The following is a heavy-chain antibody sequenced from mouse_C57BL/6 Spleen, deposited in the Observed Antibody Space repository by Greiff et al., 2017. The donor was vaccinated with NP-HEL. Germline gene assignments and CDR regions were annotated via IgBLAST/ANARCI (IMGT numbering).Heavy chain of an antibody. D-gene: IGHD3-2*02. V-gene: IGHV1-82*01. CDR3: ARVSTAQGRGYYAMDY. CDR1: GYAFSSSW. CDR2: IYPGDGDT. J-gene: IGHJ4*01. Sequence: VQLQQSGPELVKPGASVKISCKASGYAFSSSWMNWVKQRPGKGLEWIGRIYPGDGDTNYNGKFKGKATLTADKSSSTAYMQLSSLTSEDSAVYFCARVSTAQGRGYYAMDYWGQGTSVTVSS.